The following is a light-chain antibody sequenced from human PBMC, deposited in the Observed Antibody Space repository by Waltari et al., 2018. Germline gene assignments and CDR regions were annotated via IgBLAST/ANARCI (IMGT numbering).Light chain of an antibody. CDR2: DAS. Sequence: IQMTQSPSTLSASVGDRVPITSRASQTISTWLAWYQHKPGQAPKLLIYDASTIQSGVPSRFSGSGSGTEFSLTISTLQPDDFATYYCQQYQTFRTFGRGTRVELK. CDR3: QQYQTFRT. J-gene: IGKJ1*01. V-gene: IGKV1-5*01. CDR1: QTISTW.